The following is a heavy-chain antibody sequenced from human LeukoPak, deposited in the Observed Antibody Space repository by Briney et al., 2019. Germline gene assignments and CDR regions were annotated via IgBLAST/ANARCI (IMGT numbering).Heavy chain of an antibody. D-gene: IGHD4-17*01. CDR1: GFTVSSNY. V-gene: IGHV3-53*01. J-gene: IGHJ6*02. CDR2: IYSGGST. Sequence: GGSLRLSCAASGFTVSSNYMSWVRQAPGKGLEWVSVIYSGGSTYYADSVKGRFTISRDNSKNTLYLQMNSLRAEDTAVYYCARDPYGDRPYYYYGMDVWGQGTTVTVSS. CDR3: ARDPYGDRPYYYYGMDV.